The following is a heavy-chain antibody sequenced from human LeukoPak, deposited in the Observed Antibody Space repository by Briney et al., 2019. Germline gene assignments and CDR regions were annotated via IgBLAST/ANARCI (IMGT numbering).Heavy chain of an antibody. J-gene: IGHJ4*02. CDR2: IKSKTDGGTA. CDR3: TTTGSY. Sequence: GGSLTLSCALSGFLLSKSRMLWLRQATGKGLEWVGGIKSKTDGGTADYAAPAKGRFTISRDDSKNTLYLQMNSLKTEDTGVYYCTTTGSYWGQGNLVTVSS. V-gene: IGHV3-15*01. CDR1: GFLLSKSR. D-gene: IGHD2-15*01.